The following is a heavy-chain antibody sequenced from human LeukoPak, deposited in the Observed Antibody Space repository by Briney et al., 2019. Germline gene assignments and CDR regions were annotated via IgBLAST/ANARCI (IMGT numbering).Heavy chain of an antibody. J-gene: IGHJ5*02. V-gene: IGHV4-61*01. CDR2: IYYSGST. CDR3: ARFGYTSGWYWFDP. Sequence: PSETLSLTCTVSGGSVSSDSYFWSWIRQPPGKGLEWIEDIYYSGSTTYNPSLNSRVTISVDTSKNQFSLRLSSVTAADTAVYYCARFGYTSGWYWFDPWGQGTLVIVSS. CDR1: GGSVSSDSYF. D-gene: IGHD6-19*01.